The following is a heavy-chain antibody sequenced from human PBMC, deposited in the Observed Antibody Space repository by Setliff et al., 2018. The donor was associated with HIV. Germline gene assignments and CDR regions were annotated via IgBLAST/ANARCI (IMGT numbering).Heavy chain of an antibody. Sequence: ASVKVSCKASGYTFTGYYMHWVRQAPGQGLEWMGWINPNSGGTNYAQKFQGWVTMTRDTSTSTVYMELSNLRSEDTAVYYCARGLWLVLYYFDYWGQGTLVTVSS. CDR1: GYTFTGYY. V-gene: IGHV1-2*04. CDR2: INPNSGGT. D-gene: IGHD6-19*01. CDR3: ARGLWLVLYYFDY. J-gene: IGHJ4*02.